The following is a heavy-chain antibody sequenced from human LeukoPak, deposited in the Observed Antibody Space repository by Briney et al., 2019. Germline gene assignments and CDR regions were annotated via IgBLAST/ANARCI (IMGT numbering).Heavy chain of an antibody. J-gene: IGHJ4*02. D-gene: IGHD4-17*01. CDR3: ARDKVYGDSFFDY. V-gene: IGHV3-7*04. CDR2: IKQDGSET. CDR1: GFTFSSYR. Sequence: GGSLRLSCAASGFTFSSYRMSWVRQAPGKGLEWVANIKQDGSETYYVDSVKGRFTISRDNAKNSLYLQMNSLRAEDAAVYYCARDKVYGDSFFDYWGQGTLVTVSS.